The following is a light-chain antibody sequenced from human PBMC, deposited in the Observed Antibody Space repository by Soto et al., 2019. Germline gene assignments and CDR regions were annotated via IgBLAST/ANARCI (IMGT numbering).Light chain of an antibody. CDR1: QSFRRY. CDR3: QQRSILPPVIT. V-gene: IGKV3-11*01. CDR2: DAS. J-gene: IGKJ5*01. Sequence: EIVVTQSPATLSLSPGERATLSCRASQSFRRYLAWYQQKPGHAPRLLIYDASKRATGIPARFSGRGSGTDFTLTISSLETEDFAVYYCQQRSILPPVITFGQGTRLDIK.